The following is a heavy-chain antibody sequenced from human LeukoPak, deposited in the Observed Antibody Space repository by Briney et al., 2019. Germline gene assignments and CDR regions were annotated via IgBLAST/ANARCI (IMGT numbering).Heavy chain of an antibody. Sequence: GGSLRLSCAASGFPFANTWMHRVRQAPGKGLVWVSLINNDGSTTNYADSVKGRFTISRDNAKNTVYLQMNSLRGEDTAVYYCAIGGIYGSGSWGQGTLVTVSS. V-gene: IGHV3-74*01. CDR1: GFPFANTW. D-gene: IGHD3-10*01. CDR2: INNDGSTT. CDR3: AIGGIYGSGS. J-gene: IGHJ4*02.